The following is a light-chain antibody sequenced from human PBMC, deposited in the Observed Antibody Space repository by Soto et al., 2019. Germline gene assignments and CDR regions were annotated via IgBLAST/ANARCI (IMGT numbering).Light chain of an antibody. CDR3: SSYTSATTYV. J-gene: IGLJ1*01. Sequence: QSALTQPASVSGSPGQSITISCTGTSSDVGAYNYASWYQQYPGEAPKVIIYDVSHRPAGVSNRFSGSKSGNMASLTISGLQTQDEADYYCSSYTSATTYVFGTGTKLTVL. CDR1: SSDVGAYNY. V-gene: IGLV2-14*01. CDR2: DVS.